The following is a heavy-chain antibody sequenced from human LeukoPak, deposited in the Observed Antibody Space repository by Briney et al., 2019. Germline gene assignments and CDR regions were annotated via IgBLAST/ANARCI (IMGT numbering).Heavy chain of an antibody. J-gene: IGHJ4*02. CDR3: ARGYLGRTTSSDCCPLDY. Sequence: PGGSLRLSCAASGFTFSSYSMNWVRQAPGKGLEWVSYISSSSSTIYYADSVKGRFTISRDNSKNTLYVQMNSLRAEDTAVYYCARGYLGRTTSSDCCPLDYWGQGILVTVSS. CDR2: ISSSSSTI. CDR1: GFTFSSYS. V-gene: IGHV3-48*01. D-gene: IGHD1-14*01.